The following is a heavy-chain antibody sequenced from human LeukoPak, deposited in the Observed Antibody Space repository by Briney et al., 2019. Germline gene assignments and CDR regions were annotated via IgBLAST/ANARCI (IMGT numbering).Heavy chain of an antibody. CDR3: ARVGYYYGQPADY. J-gene: IGHJ4*02. CDR1: GGSISNYY. V-gene: IGHV4-59*01. D-gene: IGHD3-10*01. CDR2: IYYSGST. Sequence: SETLSLTCTVSGGSISNYYWTWIRQPPGKGLEWIGYIYYSGSTNYNPSLKSRVTISVDTSKNQFSLKLSSVTAADTAVYYCARVGYYYGQPADYWGQGTLVTVSS.